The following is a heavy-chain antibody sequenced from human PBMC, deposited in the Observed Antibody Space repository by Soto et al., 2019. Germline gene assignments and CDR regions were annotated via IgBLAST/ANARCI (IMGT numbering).Heavy chain of an antibody. Sequence: EVQLVESGGGLVQPGGSLRLSCAASGFTFSTYDMHWVRQVTGKGLEWVSGIGTAGDTYYPGSVKGRFTISRENAKKSLYLQMSSLRAEATDVYYCTRDRLVNYYSCGMDVWGQGTTVTVSS. CDR3: TRDRLVNYYSCGMDV. V-gene: IGHV3-13*01. D-gene: IGHD6-19*01. CDR2: IGTAGDT. J-gene: IGHJ6*02. CDR1: GFTFSTYD.